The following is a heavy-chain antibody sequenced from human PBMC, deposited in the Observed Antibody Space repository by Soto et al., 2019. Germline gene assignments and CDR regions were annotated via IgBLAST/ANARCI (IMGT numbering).Heavy chain of an antibody. Sequence: GGSLRLSCAASGFTFSSYWMSWVRQAPGKGLEWVANIKQDGSEKYYVDSVKGRFTISRDNAKNSLYLQMNSLRAEDTAVYYCARDRMVGATENNWFDPWGQGTLVTVSS. V-gene: IGHV3-7*05. CDR2: IKQDGSEK. J-gene: IGHJ5*02. CDR1: GFTFSSYW. CDR3: ARDRMVGATENNWFDP. D-gene: IGHD1-26*01.